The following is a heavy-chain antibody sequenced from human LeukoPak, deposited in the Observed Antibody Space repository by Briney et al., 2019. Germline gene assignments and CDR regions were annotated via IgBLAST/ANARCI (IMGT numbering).Heavy chain of an antibody. V-gene: IGHV4-61*02. J-gene: IGHJ3*02. CDR2: ICTSGST. CDR3: AASPRFLEWYDAFDI. Sequence: SQTLTLTCTPSGGPISRGSYYWRWIPPPASTALAWIGRICTSGSTNYNPSLKSRVTISVDTSKNQFSLKLSSVTAADTAVYYCAASPRFLEWYDAFDIWGQGTMVTVSS. D-gene: IGHD3-3*01. CDR1: GGPISRGSYY.